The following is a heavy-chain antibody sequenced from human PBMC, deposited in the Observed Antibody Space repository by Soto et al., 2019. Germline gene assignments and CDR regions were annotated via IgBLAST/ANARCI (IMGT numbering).Heavy chain of an antibody. J-gene: IGHJ6*02. D-gene: IGHD2-15*01. CDR3: ERVRADLGYCSGGSCLPYYYGMDV. CDR1: GGTFSSYG. CDR2: MGTYNGNT. Sequence: ASVKVSCKASGGTFSSYGISWVRQDPGQGHERMGWMGTYNGNTDYGQKNQGRDNMTTETPTSTAYMEMRRQRSDDTAKYYRERVRADLGYCSGGSCLPYYYGMDVWGQGTTVTVSS. V-gene: IGHV1-18*01.